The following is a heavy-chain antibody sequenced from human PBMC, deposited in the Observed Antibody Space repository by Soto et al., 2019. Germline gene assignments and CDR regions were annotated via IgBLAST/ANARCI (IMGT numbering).Heavy chain of an antibody. Sequence: ASVKVSCKASGYTFTGYYMHWVRQAPGQGLEWMGWINPNSGGTNYAQKFQGRVTMTRDTSISTAYMELSRLRSDDTAVYYCARGYYDSSGYYVYFYWGQGTLVTVSS. J-gene: IGHJ4*02. CDR1: GYTFTGYY. CDR3: ARGYYDSSGYYVYFY. V-gene: IGHV1-2*02. CDR2: INPNSGGT. D-gene: IGHD3-22*01.